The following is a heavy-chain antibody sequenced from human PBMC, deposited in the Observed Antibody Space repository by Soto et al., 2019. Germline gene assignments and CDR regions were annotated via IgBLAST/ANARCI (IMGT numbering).Heavy chain of an antibody. D-gene: IGHD6-13*01. J-gene: IGHJ5*02. CDR3: AKVISGVAAAGNWFDP. Sequence: QVQLVESGGGVVQPGRSLRLSCAASGFTFSSYGMHWVRQAPGKGLEWVAVISYDGSNKYYADSVKGRFTISRDNSKNTLYLQMNSLRAEDTAVYYCAKVISGVAAAGNWFDPWGQGTLVTVSS. CDR2: ISYDGSNK. V-gene: IGHV3-30*18. CDR1: GFTFSSYG.